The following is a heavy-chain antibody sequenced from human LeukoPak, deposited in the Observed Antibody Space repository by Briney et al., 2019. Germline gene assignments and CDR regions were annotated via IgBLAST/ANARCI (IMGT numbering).Heavy chain of an antibody. V-gene: IGHV1-24*01. Sequence: AAVKVSCKGSVYTLTQLSMHGVRQAPGKGREGMGGFDTEDGETIYAQTIQGRVTMTEDTSTDTAYMELSSLRSEATAVSYCATDLLWFGESQDYWGQGTLVTVSS. CDR3: ATDLLWFGESQDY. CDR2: FDTEDGET. J-gene: IGHJ4*02. CDR1: VYTLTQLS. D-gene: IGHD3-10*01.